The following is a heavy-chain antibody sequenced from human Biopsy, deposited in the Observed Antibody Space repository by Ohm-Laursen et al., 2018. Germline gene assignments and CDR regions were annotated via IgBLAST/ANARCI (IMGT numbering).Heavy chain of an antibody. CDR1: GFTFSSYG. D-gene: IGHD6-19*01. J-gene: IGHJ2*01. CDR3: ARGLSSGWYGYFDV. V-gene: IGHV3-33*01. CDR2: IWYDGTNE. Sequence: SLRLSCAASGFTFSSYGMQWVRRAPGKGLEWISLIWYDGTNEDYADSVKGRFTISRDNSKNTLYLQINTLTLEDTAFYYCARGLSSGWYGYFDVWGRGTLVTVSS.